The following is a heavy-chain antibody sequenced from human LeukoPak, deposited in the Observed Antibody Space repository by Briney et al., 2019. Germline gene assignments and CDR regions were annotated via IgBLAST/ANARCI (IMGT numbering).Heavy chain of an antibody. V-gene: IGHV4-61*01. CDR2: IYYSGST. CDR3: ARELWFGEGNNWFDP. Sequence: SETLSLTCTVSGGSISSSSYYWGWIRQPPGKGLEWIGYIYYSGSTNYNPSLKSRVTISVDTSKNQFSLKLSSVTAADTAVYYCARELWFGEGNNWFDPWGQGTLVTVSS. CDR1: GGSISSSSYY. D-gene: IGHD3-10*01. J-gene: IGHJ5*02.